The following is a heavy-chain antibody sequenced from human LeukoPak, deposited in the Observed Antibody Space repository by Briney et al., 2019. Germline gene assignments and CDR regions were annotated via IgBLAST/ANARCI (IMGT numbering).Heavy chain of an antibody. V-gene: IGHV1-8*01. J-gene: IGHJ6*03. CDR1: RSTFKTFD. CDR3: ARGLLGHYYYYMDV. CDR2: MNPKSGTT. Sequence: ASVKVSCKASRSTFKTFDIHWVRQASGQRLEWMGWMNPKSGTTVYAVAFQGRVTMTRNTSIGTAYMGLSSLRSEDTAVYFCARGLLGHYYYYMDVWGEGTTVTVSS. D-gene: IGHD2-21*01.